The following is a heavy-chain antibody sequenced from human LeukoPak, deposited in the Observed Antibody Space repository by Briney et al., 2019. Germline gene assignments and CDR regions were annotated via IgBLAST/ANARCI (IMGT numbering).Heavy chain of an antibody. CDR1: GASISSYY. V-gene: IGHV4-59*01. J-gene: IGHJ4*02. D-gene: IGHD3-3*01. CDR3: ARAITIFGVVGPRFDC. Sequence: SETLSLTCTVSGASISSYYWSWIRQPPGKGLEWIGRIFYSGSTNYNPSLKSRVTISVDTSKNQFSLRLSSVTAADTAVYYCARAITIFGVVGPRFDCWGQGTLVTVSS. CDR2: IFYSGST.